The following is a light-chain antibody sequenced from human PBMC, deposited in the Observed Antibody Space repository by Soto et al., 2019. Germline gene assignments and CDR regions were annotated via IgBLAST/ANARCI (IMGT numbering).Light chain of an antibody. CDR2: WAS. CDR1: RTVLYSPNSKNY. CDR3: QQYLGTPVT. Sequence: DIVMTQSPDSLAVSLGERATINCKSSRTVLYSPNSKNYLAWYQQKPGQPPKLLISWASTRESGVPDRCSGSGSGTDFTLTISSLQAGDAAVYYCQQYLGTPVTFGQGTRLEIK. V-gene: IGKV4-1*01. J-gene: IGKJ5*01.